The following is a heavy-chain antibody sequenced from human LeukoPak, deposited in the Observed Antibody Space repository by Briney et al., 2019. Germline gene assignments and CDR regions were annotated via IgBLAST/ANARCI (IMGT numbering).Heavy chain of an antibody. J-gene: IGHJ4*02. V-gene: IGHV3-33*01. CDR2: IWYDGSNK. CDR1: GFTFSSYG. Sequence: PGRSLRLSCAASGFTFSSYGMHWVRQAPGKGLGWVAVIWYDGSNKYYADSVKGRFTISRDNSKNTLYLQMNSLRAEDTAVYYCARDRAPPFGGEVLYYFDYWGQGTLVTVSS. D-gene: IGHD3-10*01. CDR3: ARDRAPPFGGEVLYYFDY.